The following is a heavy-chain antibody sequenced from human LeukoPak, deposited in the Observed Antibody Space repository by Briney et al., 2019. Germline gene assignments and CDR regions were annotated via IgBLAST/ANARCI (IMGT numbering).Heavy chain of an antibody. CDR2: MNPNSGNT. V-gene: IGHV1-8*01. Sequence: ASVKVSCKASGYTFTSYDINWVRQATGQGLEWMGWMNPNSGNTGYAQKFQGRVTMTRNTSISTAYMELSSLRSEDTAMYYCARGRGVATKRDWFDPWGQGTLVTVSS. D-gene: IGHD5-12*01. J-gene: IGHJ5*02. CDR3: ARGRGVATKRDWFDP. CDR1: GYTFTSYD.